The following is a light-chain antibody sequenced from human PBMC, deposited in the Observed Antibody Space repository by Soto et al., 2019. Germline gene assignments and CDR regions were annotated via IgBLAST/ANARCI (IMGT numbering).Light chain of an antibody. V-gene: IGKV3-15*01. CDR3: QQYNNWPPT. Sequence: VLMTHSPATLSVSPGESATLSCRASQSVGSNLAWYQQKPGQAPRLLISGASTRATGVPARFSGSGSGTEFTLTISSLQSDDFAIYHCQQYNNWPPTFGQGTKVEIK. J-gene: IGKJ1*01. CDR1: QSVGSN. CDR2: GAS.